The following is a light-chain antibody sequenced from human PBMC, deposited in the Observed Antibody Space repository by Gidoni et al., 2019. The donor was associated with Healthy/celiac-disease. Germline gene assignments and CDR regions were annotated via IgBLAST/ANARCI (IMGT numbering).Light chain of an antibody. V-gene: IGKV6-21*01. CDR3: HQSSSFPYT. CDR1: QSIGSS. Sequence: EIVLTQSPDFQSVTPKEKVTITCRASQSIGSSLHWYQQRPDQSPKLLIKYASQTFSGVPSRFSGSGSGTDFTLTSQSLEAEDAATYYCHQSSSFPYTFGQGTKLEIK. CDR2: YAS. J-gene: IGKJ2*01.